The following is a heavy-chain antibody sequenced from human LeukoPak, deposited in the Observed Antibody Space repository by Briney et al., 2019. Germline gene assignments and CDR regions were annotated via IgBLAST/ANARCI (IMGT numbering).Heavy chain of an antibody. J-gene: IGHJ4*02. D-gene: IGHD3-22*01. Sequence: SETLSLTCAVYGGSFSGYYWSWIRQPPGKGLEWIGEINHSGSTNYNPSLKSRVTISVDTSKNQFSLKLSSVTAADTAVYYCARGTASGYYRGIFYWGQGTLVTVSS. CDR1: GGSFSGYY. CDR3: ARGTASGYYRGIFY. CDR2: INHSGST. V-gene: IGHV4-34*01.